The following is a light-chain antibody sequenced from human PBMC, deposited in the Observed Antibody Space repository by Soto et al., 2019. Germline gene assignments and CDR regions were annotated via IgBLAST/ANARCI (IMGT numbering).Light chain of an antibody. CDR2: LGS. J-gene: IGKJ1*01. CDR1: QSLLHSNGYNY. Sequence: DIVMTQSPLSLPVTPGEPASISCRSSQSLLHSNGYNYLDWYLQKPGQSPQLLIYLGSNRASGVPDRFSGSGSGTDFTLKTSRVEAEDVGVYYSMQALQSWTFGQGTKVDIK. CDR3: MQALQSWT. V-gene: IGKV2-28*01.